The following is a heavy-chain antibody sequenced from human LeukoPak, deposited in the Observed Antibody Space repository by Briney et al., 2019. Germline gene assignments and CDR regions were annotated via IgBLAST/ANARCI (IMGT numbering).Heavy chain of an antibody. J-gene: IGHJ4*02. Sequence: SETLSLTCTVSGGSISSSSYYWGWIRQPPGKGLEWIGSIYYSGSTNYNPSLKSRVTISVDTSKNQFSLKLSSVTAADTAVYYCVRGTKRGYRVYYFDYWGQGTLVTVSS. D-gene: IGHD5-18*01. CDR2: IYYSGST. CDR3: VRGTKRGYRVYYFDY. V-gene: IGHV4-39*07. CDR1: GGSISSSSYY.